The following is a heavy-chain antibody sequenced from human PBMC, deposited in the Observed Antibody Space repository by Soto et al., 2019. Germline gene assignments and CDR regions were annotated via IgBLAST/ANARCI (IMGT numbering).Heavy chain of an antibody. D-gene: IGHD5-12*01. CDR2: IYYSGST. J-gene: IGHJ5*02. Sequence: SETLSLTCTVSGGSISSYYWSWIRQPPGKGLEWIGYIYYSGSTYYNPSLKSRVTISVDTSKNQFSLKLSSVTAADTAVYYCARPNSGYDYHWFAPSAQGTLVTVSS. CDR1: GGSISSYY. V-gene: IGHV4-59*04. CDR3: ARPNSGYDYHWFAP.